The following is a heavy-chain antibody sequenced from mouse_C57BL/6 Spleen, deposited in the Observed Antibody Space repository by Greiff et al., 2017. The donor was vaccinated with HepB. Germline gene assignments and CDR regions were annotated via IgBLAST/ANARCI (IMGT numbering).Heavy chain of an antibody. Sequence: EVQVVESGPELVKPGASVKMSCKASGYTFTDYNMHWVKQSHGKSLEWIGYINPNNGGTSYNQKFKGKATLTVNKSSSTAYMELRSLTSEDSAVYYCARWGYYFDYWGQGTTLTVSS. V-gene: IGHV1-22*01. D-gene: IGHD3-1*01. CDR1: GYTFTDYN. J-gene: IGHJ2*01. CDR2: INPNNGGT. CDR3: ARWGYYFDY.